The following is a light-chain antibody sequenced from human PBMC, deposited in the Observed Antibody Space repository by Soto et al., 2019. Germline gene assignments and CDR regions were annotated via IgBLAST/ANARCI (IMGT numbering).Light chain of an antibody. V-gene: IGLV2-14*01. CDR3: SPYTSSTSYV. CDR1: SSDIGGYNY. CDR2: DVS. Sequence: QSELNQPAAVYGSPGQSITLSCTGTSSDIGGYNYVSWYQQHPGKAPKYMIYDVSNRPSGVSNRFSGSKSGNTASLTISGLQAGDEADYYCSPYTSSTSYVFGTGTKVTVL. J-gene: IGLJ1*01.